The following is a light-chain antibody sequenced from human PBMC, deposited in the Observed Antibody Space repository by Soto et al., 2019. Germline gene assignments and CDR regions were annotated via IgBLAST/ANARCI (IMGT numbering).Light chain of an antibody. Sequence: SALTQPASVSGSPGQSITISCTGSSGDIGNYDLVSWYQQIPGKAPQLMIFEVSRRPSRVSDRFSGSKSGNTASLTISGLQAEDEGDFYCCSYAGGGAWVFGGGTKLTVL. V-gene: IGLV2-23*02. CDR2: EVS. CDR3: CSYAGGGAWV. J-gene: IGLJ3*02. CDR1: SGDIGNYDL.